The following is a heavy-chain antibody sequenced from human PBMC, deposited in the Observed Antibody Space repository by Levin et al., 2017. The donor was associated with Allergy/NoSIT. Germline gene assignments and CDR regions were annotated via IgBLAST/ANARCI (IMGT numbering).Heavy chain of an antibody. CDR3: ARATYYYESSGYSYDY. CDR1: GGSISSYY. V-gene: IGHV4-59*01. D-gene: IGHD3-22*01. Sequence: SETLSLTCTVSGGSISSYYWSWIRQPPGKGLEWIGYIYYSGSTNYNPSLKSRVTISVDTSKNQFSLKLSSVTAADTAVYYCARATYYYESSGYSYDYWGQGTLVTVSS. CDR2: IYYSGST. J-gene: IGHJ4*02.